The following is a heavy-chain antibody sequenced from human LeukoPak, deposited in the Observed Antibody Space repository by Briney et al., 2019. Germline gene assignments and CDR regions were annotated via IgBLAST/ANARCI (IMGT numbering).Heavy chain of an antibody. CDR3: ARDRANGSGWTRTPITTYYFDY. J-gene: IGHJ4*02. D-gene: IGHD6-19*01. CDR1: GGSISSGGYY. CDR2: IYYSGST. V-gene: IGHV4-31*03. Sequence: SQTLSLTCTVSGGSISSGGYYWSWIRQHPGKGLEWIGYIYYSGSTYYNPSLKSRVTISVDTSKNQFSLKLSSVTAADTAVYYCARDRANGSGWTRTPITTYYFDYWGQGTLVTVSS.